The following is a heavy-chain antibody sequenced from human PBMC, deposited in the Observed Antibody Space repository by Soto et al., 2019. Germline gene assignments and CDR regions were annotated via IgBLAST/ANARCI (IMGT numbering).Heavy chain of an antibody. CDR1: GFTFTDHY. D-gene: IGHD2-8*01. J-gene: IGHJ4*02. Sequence: PGGSLSLSCAASGFTFTDHYMDWVRQAPGKGLEWVGRARNKVNSYIISYAASVKGRFIISRDDSKNSLYLQMNSLKTEDTAVYFCARLMGTSFDLWGRGTLVTVSS. CDR2: ARNKVNSYII. CDR3: ARLMGTSFDL. V-gene: IGHV3-72*01.